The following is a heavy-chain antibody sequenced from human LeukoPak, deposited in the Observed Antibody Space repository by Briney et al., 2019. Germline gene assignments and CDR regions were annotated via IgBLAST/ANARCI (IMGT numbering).Heavy chain of an antibody. CDR2: IYTSGST. CDR1: GGSISSYY. V-gene: IGHV4-4*07. CDR3: ARVGERRLFSSFDY. D-gene: IGHD3-22*01. Sequence: SETLSLTCTVSGGSISSYYWSWIRQPAGKGLEWIGRIYTSGSTNYNPSLKSRVTMSVDTSKNQFSLKLSSVTAADTAVYYCARVGERRLFSSFDYWGQGTLVTVSS. J-gene: IGHJ4*02.